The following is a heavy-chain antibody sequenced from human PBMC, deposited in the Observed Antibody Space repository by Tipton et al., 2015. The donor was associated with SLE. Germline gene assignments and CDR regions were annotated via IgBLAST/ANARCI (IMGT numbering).Heavy chain of an antibody. CDR3: ARLGAARYWYYFDF. CDR1: GGSISSSSYY. CDR2: IYYSGST. J-gene: IGHJ4*02. D-gene: IGHD2-8*02. V-gene: IGHV4-39*07. Sequence: TLSLTCTVSGGSISSSSYYWGWIRQPPGKGLEWIGNIYYSGSTYYNPSLKSRVTISVDTSKNQFSLKLSSVTAADTAVYYCARLGAARYWYYFDFWGQGTLITVSS.